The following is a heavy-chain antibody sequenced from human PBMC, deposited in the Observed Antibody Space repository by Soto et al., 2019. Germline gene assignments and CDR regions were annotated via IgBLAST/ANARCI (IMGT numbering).Heavy chain of an antibody. J-gene: IGHJ4*02. V-gene: IGHV3-23*01. CDR3: AKAEIRYFDWLPGTFDY. CDR2: ISGSGGST. D-gene: IGHD3-9*01. CDR1: GFTFSGYA. Sequence: PGGSLRLSCAASGFTFSGYAMSWVRQAPGKGLEWVSAISGSGGSTYYADSVKGRFTISRDNSKNTLYLQMNSLRAEDTALYYCAKAEIRYFDWLPGTFDYWGQGTLVTVSS.